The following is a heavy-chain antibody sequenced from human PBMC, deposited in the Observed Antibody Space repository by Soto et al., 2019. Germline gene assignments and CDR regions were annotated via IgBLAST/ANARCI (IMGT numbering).Heavy chain of an antibody. V-gene: IGHV3-7*05. CDR2: IKQDGSEK. D-gene: IGHD3-22*01. CDR1: GFTFSSYW. Sequence: PGGSLRLSCAASGFTFSSYWMSWVRQAPGKGLEWVANIKQDGSEKYYVDSVKGRFTISRDNAKNSLYLQMNSLRAEDTAVYYCARGMYYYDSSGYYKEDDAFDIWGQGTMVTVSS. J-gene: IGHJ3*02. CDR3: ARGMYYYDSSGYYKEDDAFDI.